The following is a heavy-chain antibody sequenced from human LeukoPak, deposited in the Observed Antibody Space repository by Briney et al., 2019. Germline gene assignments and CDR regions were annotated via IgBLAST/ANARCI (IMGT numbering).Heavy chain of an antibody. Sequence: GGSLRLSCAASRLXFGNYWMHWVRQAPGKGLVWVSRINSDGGSTNYADSVKGRFTISRDNAKNTLYLQMNSLRAEDTAVYYCARGRASGSYYYDYWGQGTLVTVSS. D-gene: IGHD1-26*01. V-gene: IGHV3-74*01. CDR3: ARGRASGSYYYDY. J-gene: IGHJ4*02. CDR2: INSDGGST. CDR1: RLXFGNYW.